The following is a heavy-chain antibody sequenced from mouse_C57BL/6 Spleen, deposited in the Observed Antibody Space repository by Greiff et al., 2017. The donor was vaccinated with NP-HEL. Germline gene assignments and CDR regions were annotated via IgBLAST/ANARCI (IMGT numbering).Heavy chain of an antibody. CDR2: ISDGGSYT. CDR3: ARESGYAMDY. CDR1: GFTFSSYA. V-gene: IGHV5-4*01. J-gene: IGHJ4*01. D-gene: IGHD4-1*01. Sequence: DVKLVESGGGLVKPGGSLKLSCAASGFTFSSYAMSWVRQTPEKRLEWVATISDGGSYTYYPDNVKGRFTISRDNAKNNLYLQMSHLKSEDTAMYYCARESGYAMDYWGQGTSVTVSS.